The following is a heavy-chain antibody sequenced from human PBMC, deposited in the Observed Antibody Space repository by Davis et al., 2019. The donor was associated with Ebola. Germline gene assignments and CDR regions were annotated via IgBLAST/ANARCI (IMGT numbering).Heavy chain of an antibody. V-gene: IGHV3-73*01. J-gene: IGHJ4*02. CDR2: IRSKANSYAT. Sequence: GESLKISCAASGFTFSGSPMYWVRQASGPGLEWVGRIRSKANSYATAYAASVKGSFTISRDDSKNTAYMQMNSLKTEDTAVYYCTSPGAAGTSDYWDQGTLVTVSS. CDR1: GFTFSGSP. CDR3: TSPGAAGTSDY. D-gene: IGHD6-13*01.